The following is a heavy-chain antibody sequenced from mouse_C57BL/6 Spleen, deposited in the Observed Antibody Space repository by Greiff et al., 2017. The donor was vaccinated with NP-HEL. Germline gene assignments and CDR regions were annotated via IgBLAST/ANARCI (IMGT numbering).Heavy chain of an antibody. CDR2: IRSKSNNYAT. CDR1: GFSFNTYA. CDR3: VRITTVAPWFAY. D-gene: IGHD1-1*01. V-gene: IGHV10-1*01. J-gene: IGHJ3*01. Sequence: EVKVVESGGGLVQPKGSLKLSCAASGFSFNTYAMNWVRQAPGKGLEWVARIRSKSNNYATYYADSVKDRFTISRDDSESMLYLQMNNLKTEDTAMYYCVRITTVAPWFAYWGQGTLVTVSA.